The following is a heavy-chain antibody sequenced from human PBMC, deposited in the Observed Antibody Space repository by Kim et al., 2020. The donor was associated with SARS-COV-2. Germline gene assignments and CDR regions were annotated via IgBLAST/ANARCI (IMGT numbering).Heavy chain of an antibody. V-gene: IGHV3-23*01. CDR2: ISGSGGST. CDR3: AKDQSGTTAFDI. D-gene: IGHD1-1*01. Sequence: GGSLRLSCAASGFTFSSYAMSWVRQAPGKGLEWVSAISGSGGSTYYADSVKGRFTISRDNSKNTLYLQMNRLRAEDTAVYYCAKDQSGTTAFDIWGQGTMVTVSS. CDR1: GFTFSSYA. J-gene: IGHJ3*02.